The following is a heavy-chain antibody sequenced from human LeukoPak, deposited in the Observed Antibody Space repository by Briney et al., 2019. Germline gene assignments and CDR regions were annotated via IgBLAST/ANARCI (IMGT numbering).Heavy chain of an antibody. Sequence: SETLSLTCAVSGGSISTSNSYWGWIRRPPGKGLEWVGSIYYSGNTYYNPSLKSRVTISVDTSKNQFSLKLSSVTAADTAVYYCARSHSGDSSGYYYYYYYYMDVWGKGTTVTISS. CDR2: IYYSGNT. V-gene: IGHV4-39*07. CDR1: GGSISTSNSY. D-gene: IGHD3-22*01. J-gene: IGHJ6*03. CDR3: ARSHSGDSSGYYYYYYYYMDV.